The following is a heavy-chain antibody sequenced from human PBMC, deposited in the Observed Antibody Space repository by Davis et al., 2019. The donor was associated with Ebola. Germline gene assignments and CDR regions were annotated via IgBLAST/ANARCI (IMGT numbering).Heavy chain of an antibody. CDR2: INPSGGST. D-gene: IGHD3-22*01. CDR3: ARDTDSSGYYGDAFDI. V-gene: IGHV1-46*03. CDR1: GFTFTAYY. J-gene: IGHJ3*02. Sequence: ASVKVSCKASGFTFTAYYMHWVRQAPGQGLEWMGIINPSGGSTSYAQKFQGRVTMTRDTSTSTVYMELSSLRSEDTAVYYCARDTDSSGYYGDAFDIWGQGTMVTVSS.